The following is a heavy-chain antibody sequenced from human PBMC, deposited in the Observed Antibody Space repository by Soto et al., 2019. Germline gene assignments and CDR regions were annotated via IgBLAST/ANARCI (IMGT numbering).Heavy chain of an antibody. Sequence: GASVKVSCKASGYTFTSYGISWVRQAPVQGLEWMGWISAYNGNTNYAQKLQGRVTMTTDTFTSTAYMELRSLRSDDTAVYYCARDLQFSSGWYGWSDLWGQGTLVKVSS. D-gene: IGHD6-19*01. J-gene: IGHJ5*02. CDR2: ISAYNGNT. V-gene: IGHV1-18*04. CDR3: ARDLQFSSGWYGWSDL. CDR1: GYTFTSYG.